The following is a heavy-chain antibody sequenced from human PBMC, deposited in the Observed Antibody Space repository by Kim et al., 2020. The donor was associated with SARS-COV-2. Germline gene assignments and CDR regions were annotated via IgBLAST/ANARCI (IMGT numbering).Heavy chain of an antibody. D-gene: IGHD3-10*01. CDR2: IDPSDSYT. CDR3: ASITMVRGVIGQSYYYYGMDV. Sequence: GESLKISCKGSGYSFTSYWISWVRQMPGKGLEWMGRIDPSDSYTNYSPSFQGHVTISADKSISTAYLQWSSLKASDTAMYYCASITMVRGVIGQSYYYYGMDVWGQGTTVTVSS. J-gene: IGHJ6*02. V-gene: IGHV5-10-1*01. CDR1: GYSFTSYW.